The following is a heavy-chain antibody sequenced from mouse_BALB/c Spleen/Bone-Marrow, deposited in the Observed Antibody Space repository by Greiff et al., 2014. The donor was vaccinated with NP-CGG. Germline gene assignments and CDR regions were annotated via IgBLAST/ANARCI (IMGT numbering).Heavy chain of an antibody. V-gene: IGHV5-12*02. CDR3: ARQGALDY. CDR2: ISNGGGST. D-gene: IGHD6-1*01. CDR1: GFTFRDYY. Sequence: EVKVEESGGGLVQPGGSLKLSCATSGFTFRDYYMYWVRQTPEKRLEWVAYISNGGGSTYYPDTVKGRFTISRDNAKNTLYLQMGRLKSEDTAMYYCARQGALDYGGQGTSVTVSS. J-gene: IGHJ4*01.